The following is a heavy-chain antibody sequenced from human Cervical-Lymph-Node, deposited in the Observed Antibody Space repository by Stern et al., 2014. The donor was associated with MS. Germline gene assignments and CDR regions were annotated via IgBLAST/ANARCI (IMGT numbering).Heavy chain of an antibody. D-gene: IGHD2-8*01. CDR2: ISASSSCI. V-gene: IGHV3-21*01. CDR1: GFTFTGYN. Sequence: EVQLVESGGGLVKPGGSLRLSCAASGFTFTGYNMKWVRQAPGEGLEWVSSISASSSCINYLDSVKGRFTISRDNAGNSLYLQMSSLRAEDTAVYYCARDQGHEMGAFDLWGQGTMVTVSS. J-gene: IGHJ3*01. CDR3: ARDQGHEMGAFDL.